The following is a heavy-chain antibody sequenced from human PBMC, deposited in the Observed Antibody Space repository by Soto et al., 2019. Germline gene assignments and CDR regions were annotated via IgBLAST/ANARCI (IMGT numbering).Heavy chain of an antibody. Sequence: ESGPTLVNPTQTLTLTCTFSGFSLSTSGMCVRWIRQPPGKALEWLALIDWDDDKFYSTSLKTRLTISKDTSKIQVVLTMTNMDPVDTATYYCARISDFWSGYYYYGMDVWGQGTTVTVSS. D-gene: IGHD3-3*01. CDR1: GFSLSTSGMC. V-gene: IGHV2-70*01. CDR3: ARISDFWSGYYYYGMDV. CDR2: IDWDDDK. J-gene: IGHJ6*02.